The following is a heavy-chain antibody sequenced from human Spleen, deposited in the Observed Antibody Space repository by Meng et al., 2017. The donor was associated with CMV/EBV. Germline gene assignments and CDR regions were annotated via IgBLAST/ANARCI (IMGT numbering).Heavy chain of an antibody. CDR3: ARAGVGAASAFDY. V-gene: IGHV1-18*01. D-gene: IGHD1-26*01. J-gene: IGHJ4*02. CDR2: ISAYNGNT. Sequence: ASVKVSCKASGYIIADYGFSWVRQAPGQGLEWLGWISAYNGNTDYAQSLQGRVTMTTDTSTNTAYMELSSLRSDDTAVYYCARAGVGAASAFDYWGQGTLVTVSS. CDR1: GYIIADYG.